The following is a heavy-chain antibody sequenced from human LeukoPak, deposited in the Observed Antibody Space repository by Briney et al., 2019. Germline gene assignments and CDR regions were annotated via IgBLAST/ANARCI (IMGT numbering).Heavy chain of an antibody. CDR1: GGSFSGYY. D-gene: IGHD2-2*01. J-gene: IGHJ6*03. V-gene: IGHV4-34*01. CDR2: INHSGST. CDR3: ARVVPAANPYYMDV. Sequence: SETLSLPCAVYGGSFSGYYWSWLRQPPGKGLEWIGEINHSGSTNYNPSLKSRVTISVDTSKNQFSLKLSSVPAADTAVYYCARVVPAANPYYMDVWGKGTTVTVSS.